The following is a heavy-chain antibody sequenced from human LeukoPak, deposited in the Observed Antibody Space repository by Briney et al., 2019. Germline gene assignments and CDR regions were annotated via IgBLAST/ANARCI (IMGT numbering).Heavy chain of an antibody. V-gene: IGHV3-66*01. CDR3: ARGSASYYGSGSYYY. CDR2: IYSDGST. D-gene: IGHD3-10*01. J-gene: IGHJ4*02. CDR1: GFTVSSNY. Sequence: GGSLRLSCAASGFTVSSNYMSWVSQAPGKGLEWVSVIYSDGSTYYADSVKGRFTISRDNSKNTLYLQMNSLRAEDTAVYYCARGSASYYGSGSYYYWGQGTLVMVSS.